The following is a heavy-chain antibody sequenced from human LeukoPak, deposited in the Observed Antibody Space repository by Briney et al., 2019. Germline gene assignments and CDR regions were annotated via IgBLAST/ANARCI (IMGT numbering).Heavy chain of an antibody. CDR2: INPSGGST. CDR3: AVIAVAGIFDY. Sequence: VASVKVSCKASGYTFTSYYMHWVRQAPGQGLEWMGIINPSGGSTSYAQKFQGRVTMTRDMSTSTVYMEVSSLRSEDTAVYYCAVIAVAGIFDYWGQGTLVTVSS. V-gene: IGHV1-46*01. J-gene: IGHJ4*02. CDR1: GYTFTSYY. D-gene: IGHD6-19*01.